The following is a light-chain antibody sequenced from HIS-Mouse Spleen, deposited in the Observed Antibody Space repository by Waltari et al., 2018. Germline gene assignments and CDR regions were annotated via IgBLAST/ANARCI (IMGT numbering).Light chain of an antibody. CDR2: KDS. V-gene: IGLV3-25*03. CDR3: QSADSSGTYVV. Sequence: SYELTQPPSVSVSPGQTARITCSGDALPKQYAYWYQQKPGQAPVLVIYKDSERPSRTPEPFSGSSSGTTVTLTINGVQAEDEADYYCQSADSSGTYVVFGGGTKLTVL. J-gene: IGLJ2*01. CDR1: ALPKQY.